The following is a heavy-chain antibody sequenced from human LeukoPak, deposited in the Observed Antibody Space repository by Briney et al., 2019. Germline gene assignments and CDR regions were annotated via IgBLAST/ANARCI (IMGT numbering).Heavy chain of an antibody. V-gene: IGHV4-59*01. CDR1: GGSISSYY. J-gene: IGHJ6*03. CDR2: IYYSGST. D-gene: IGHD3-3*01. Sequence: NPSETLSLXCTVSGGSISSYYWSWIRQPPGKELEWIGYIYYSGSTNYNPSLKSRVTISVDTSKNQFSLKLSSVTAADTAVYYCARTADYDFWSGLNYYYYMDVWGKGTTVTVSS. CDR3: ARTADYDFWSGLNYYYYMDV.